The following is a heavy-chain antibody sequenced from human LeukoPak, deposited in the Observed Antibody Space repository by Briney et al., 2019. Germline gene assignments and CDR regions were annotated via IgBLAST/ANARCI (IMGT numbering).Heavy chain of an antibody. D-gene: IGHD2-15*01. Sequence: PGGPLRLSCAASGFTFSSYWMHWVRQAPGKGLVWVSRITSDGSTTSYADSVKGRFTISRDNAKNTLYLQMNSLRNEDTAVYYCARDGSLPDYWGQGTLVTVSS. CDR1: GFTFSSYW. CDR3: ARDGSLPDY. J-gene: IGHJ4*02. V-gene: IGHV3-74*01. CDR2: ITSDGSTT.